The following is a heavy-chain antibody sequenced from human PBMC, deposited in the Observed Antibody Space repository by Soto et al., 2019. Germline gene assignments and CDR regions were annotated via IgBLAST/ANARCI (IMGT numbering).Heavy chain of an antibody. CDR3: ARENGAGLGAFDI. Sequence: EVQLVESGGGLVQPGGSLRLSCAASGFTFSSYDMHWVRQATGKGLEWVSAIGTAGDTYYPGSVKGRFTISSENAKNSLYLQMNSLRAGDTAVYYCARENGAGLGAFDIWGQGTMVTVSS. D-gene: IGHD1-1*01. CDR1: GFTFSSYD. V-gene: IGHV3-13*01. CDR2: IGTAGDT. J-gene: IGHJ3*02.